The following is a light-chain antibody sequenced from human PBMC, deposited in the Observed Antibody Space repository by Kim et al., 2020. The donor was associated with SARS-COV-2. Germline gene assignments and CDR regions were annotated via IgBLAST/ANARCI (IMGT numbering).Light chain of an antibody. CDR2: DVS. V-gene: IGLV2-14*03. CDR3: TSYTRSDTWV. J-gene: IGLJ3*02. CDR1: NNDVGGYNV. Sequence: GQSITISCTGTNNDVGGYNVVSWYQQHPGKAPKFMIYDVSNRPSGVPDRFSGSKSGNTASLTISGRQAEDEAGYYCTSYTRSDTWVFGGGTQLTVL.